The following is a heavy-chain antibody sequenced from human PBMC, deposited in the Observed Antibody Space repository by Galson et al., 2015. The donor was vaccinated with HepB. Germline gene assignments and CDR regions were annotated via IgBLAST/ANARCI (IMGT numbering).Heavy chain of an antibody. CDR1: GGSFSGYY. CDR3: ARGFWFGDKRLYYFDY. CDR2: INHSGST. V-gene: IGHV4-34*01. J-gene: IGHJ4*02. Sequence: SETLSLTCAVYGGSFSGYYWSWIRQPPGKGLEWIGEINHSGSTNYNPSLKSRVTISVDTSKNQFSLKLSSVTAADTAVYYCARGFWFGDKRLYYFDYWGQGTLVTVSS. D-gene: IGHD3-10*01.